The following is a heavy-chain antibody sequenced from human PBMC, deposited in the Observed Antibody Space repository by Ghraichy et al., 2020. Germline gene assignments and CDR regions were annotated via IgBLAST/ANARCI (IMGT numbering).Heavy chain of an antibody. J-gene: IGHJ5*02. D-gene: IGHD6-19*01. V-gene: IGHV3-74*01. CDR2: INSDGSST. CDR3: ARGGPRKQWLEMNWFDP. Sequence: GGSLRLSCAASGFTFSSYWMHWVRQAPGKGLVWVSRINSDGSSTSYADSVKGRFTISRDNAKNTLYLQMNSLRAEDTAVYYCARGGPRKQWLEMNWFDPWGQGTLVTVSS. CDR1: GFTFSSYW.